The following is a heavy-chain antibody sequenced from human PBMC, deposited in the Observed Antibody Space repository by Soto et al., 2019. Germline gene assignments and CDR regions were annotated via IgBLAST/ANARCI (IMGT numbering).Heavy chain of an antibody. D-gene: IGHD1-20*01. V-gene: IGHV1-8*01. J-gene: IGHJ6*02. CDR2: MNPNSGNT. CDR3: ASSESGYNPNRGGMDV. Sequence: QVQLVQSGAEVKKPGASVKVSCKASGYTFTSYDINWVRQATGQGLEWMGWMNPNSGNTGYAQKFQGRVTMTRNTSISTAYMELSSLRSEDTAVYYCASSESGYNPNRGGMDVWGQGTTVTVSS. CDR1: GYTFTSYD.